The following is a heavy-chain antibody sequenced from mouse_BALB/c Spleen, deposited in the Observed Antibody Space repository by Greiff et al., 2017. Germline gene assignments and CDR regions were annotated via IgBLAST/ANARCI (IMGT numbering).Heavy chain of an antibody. J-gene: IGHJ1*01. CDR1: GYSITSDYA. Sequence: EVKLVESGPGLVKPSQSLSLTCTVTGYSITSDYAWNWIRQFPGNKLEWIGYISYSGSTSYNPSLKSRISITRDTSKNQFFLQLNSVTTEDTATYYCARLPDYYGSSPYWYFDVWGAGTTVTVSS. CDR3: ARLPDYYGSSPYWYFDV. D-gene: IGHD1-1*01. CDR2: ISYSGST. V-gene: IGHV3-2*02.